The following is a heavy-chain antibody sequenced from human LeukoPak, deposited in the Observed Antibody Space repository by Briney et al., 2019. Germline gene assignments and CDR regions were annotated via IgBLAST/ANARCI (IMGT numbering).Heavy chain of an antibody. D-gene: IGHD2-2*01. CDR3: AKALGVVPAASFDY. J-gene: IGHJ4*02. Sequence: GGSLRPSCAASGFTFSSYAMSWVRQAPGKGLEWVSAISGSGGSTYYADSVKGRFTISRDNSKNTLYLQMNSLRAEDTAVYYCAKALGVVPAASFDYWGQGTLVTVSS. V-gene: IGHV3-23*01. CDR1: GFTFSSYA. CDR2: ISGSGGST.